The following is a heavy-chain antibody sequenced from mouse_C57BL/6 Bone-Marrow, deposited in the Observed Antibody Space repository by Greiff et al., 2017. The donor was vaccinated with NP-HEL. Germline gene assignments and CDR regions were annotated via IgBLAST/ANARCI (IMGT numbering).Heavy chain of an antibody. D-gene: IGHD1-1*01. CDR2: INPSNGGT. CDR1: GYTFTSYW. Sequence: QVQLQQPGTELVKPGASVKLSCKASGYTFTSYWMHWVKQRPGQGLEWIGNINPSNGGTNYNEKFKSKATLTVDKSSSPTYMQLSSLTSEDSAVYYCARSILLLRCCFAYWGQGTLVTVSA. CDR3: ARSILLLRCCFAY. V-gene: IGHV1-53*01. J-gene: IGHJ3*01.